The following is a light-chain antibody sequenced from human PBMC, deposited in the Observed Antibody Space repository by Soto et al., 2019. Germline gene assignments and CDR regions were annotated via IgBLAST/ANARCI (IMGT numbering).Light chain of an antibody. V-gene: IGKV3-20*01. Sequence: EVVFTQSPGTLSFSRGERSTLSCMASQSVGNNYLAWYQQKPGQAPRLLIHTASVRATGIPDRFSGSGSGTDFTLTISGLEPEDFAVYYCQQYGNSRGTFGQGTKVDI. CDR2: TAS. CDR1: QSVGNNY. CDR3: QQYGNSRGT. J-gene: IGKJ1*01.